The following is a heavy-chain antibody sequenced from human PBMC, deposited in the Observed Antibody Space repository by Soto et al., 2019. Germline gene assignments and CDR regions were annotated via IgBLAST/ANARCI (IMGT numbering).Heavy chain of an antibody. D-gene: IGHD6-6*01. CDR3: ARPSTGPPGAFDV. Sequence: GESLKISCQGSGYSFTNYWIGWVRQMPGKGLEWMGIIFPGDSDTTYSPSFQGQVTISVDKSINTAYLQWSSLKASDTAMYYCARPSTGPPGAFDVWGQGTMVTVSS. CDR1: GYSFTNYW. CDR2: IFPGDSDT. V-gene: IGHV5-51*01. J-gene: IGHJ3*01.